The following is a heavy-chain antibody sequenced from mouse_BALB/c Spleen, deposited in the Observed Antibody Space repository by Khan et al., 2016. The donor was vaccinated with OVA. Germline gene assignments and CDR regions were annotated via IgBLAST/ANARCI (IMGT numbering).Heavy chain of an antibody. CDR1: GFSLTSYA. J-gene: IGHJ4*01. Sequence: QVQLKESGPDLVAPSQSLSITCTASGFSLTSYAIHWVRQPPVKGLEWLVVIRSDGRTTYNSALKSRLSISKDNSKSQVFLKIDSLQTDDTAMYXCARHQYPLSMDSWGQGTSVTVSS. CDR3: ARHQYPLSMDS. V-gene: IGHV2-6-2*01. CDR2: IRSDGRT.